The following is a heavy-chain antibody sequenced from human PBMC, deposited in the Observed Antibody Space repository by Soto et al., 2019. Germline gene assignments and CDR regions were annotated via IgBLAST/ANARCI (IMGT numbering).Heavy chain of an antibody. CDR2: ISSGSSSI. J-gene: IGHJ4*02. CDR3: ARALSSLIAVPAY. Sequence: EVQLVEVGGGLVKPGGSLRLSCAASGFTFSSYSMTWVRQAPGKGLECVSSISSGSSSIYYADSVKGRFTISRDNAKNSLYLQMNSLMAEDTAVYYCARALSSLIAVPAYWGQGSLVTVSS. D-gene: IGHD6-19*01. CDR1: GFTFSSYS. V-gene: IGHV3-21*02.